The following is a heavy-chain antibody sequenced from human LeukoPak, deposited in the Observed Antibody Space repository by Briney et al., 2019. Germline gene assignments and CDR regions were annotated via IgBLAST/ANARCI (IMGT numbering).Heavy chain of an antibody. Sequence: ASVKVSCKASGGTFSSYAISWVRQAPGQGLEWMGGIIPIFGTANYAQKFQGRVTMTRDTSTSTVYMELSSLRSEDTAVYYCARDLPYYYDATNNWFDPWGQGTLVTVSS. V-gene: IGHV1-69*05. CDR3: ARDLPYYYDATNNWFDP. CDR1: GGTFSSYA. CDR2: IIPIFGTA. D-gene: IGHD3-22*01. J-gene: IGHJ5*02.